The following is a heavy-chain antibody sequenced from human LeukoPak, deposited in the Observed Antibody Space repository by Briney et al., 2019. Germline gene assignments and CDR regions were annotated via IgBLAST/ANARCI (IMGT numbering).Heavy chain of an antibody. J-gene: IGHJ4*02. CDR1: GFTFSNAW. Sequence: GGTLRLSCAASGFTFSNAWMSWVRQAPGKGLEWVGDIKSKSKDGTTAYAAPVRDIFNISRDESKNTLYLQMNSLLTDETAVYFCNTDLPPYADYGYWGQGSLVTDSS. CDR2: IKSKSKDGTT. V-gene: IGHV3-15*01. D-gene: IGHD4-17*01. CDR3: NTDLPPYADYGY.